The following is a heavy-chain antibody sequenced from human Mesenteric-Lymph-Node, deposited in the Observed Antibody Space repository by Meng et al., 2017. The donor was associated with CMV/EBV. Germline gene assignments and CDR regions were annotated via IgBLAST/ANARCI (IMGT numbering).Heavy chain of an antibody. J-gene: IGHJ4*02. CDR2: ISWNSGSL. Sequence: SLKISCAASGFTFNDYAMHWVRQAPGKGLEWVSGISWNSGSLGYGDSVKGRFSISRDYSKTTLFLQMNSLRAEDTAVYYCARFYGAGSYFIDIWGQGTLVTVSS. D-gene: IGHD3-10*01. CDR3: ARFYGAGSYFIDI. CDR1: GFTFNDYA. V-gene: IGHV3-9*01.